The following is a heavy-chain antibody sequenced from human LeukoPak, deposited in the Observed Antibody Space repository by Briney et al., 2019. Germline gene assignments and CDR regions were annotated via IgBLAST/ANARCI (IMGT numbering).Heavy chain of an antibody. Sequence: SETLSLTCTVAGGSISSYYWSWIRQPAGKGLEWIGRIYTSGSTNYNPSLKSRVTMSVDTSKNQFSLKLSSVTPADTAVYYCARDRRPVATDYYYYYMDVWGKGTTVTVSS. CDR2: IYTSGST. CDR3: ARDRRPVATDYYYYYMDV. V-gene: IGHV4-4*07. D-gene: IGHD5-12*01. CDR1: GGSISSYY. J-gene: IGHJ6*03.